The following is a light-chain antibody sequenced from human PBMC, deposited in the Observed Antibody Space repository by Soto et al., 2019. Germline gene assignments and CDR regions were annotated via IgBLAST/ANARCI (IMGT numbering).Light chain of an antibody. CDR3: QHRNNLPSRYT. Sequence: EIVLTQSPATLSLSPGEKATLSCRASQTVNGYLVWYQQKPGQAPRLLIYDASDRATGIPARFSASGSGTDFTLTISSLEPEDFAVYYCQHRNNLPSRYTFGQGTKLEIK. J-gene: IGKJ2*01. CDR1: QTVNGY. V-gene: IGKV3-11*01. CDR2: DAS.